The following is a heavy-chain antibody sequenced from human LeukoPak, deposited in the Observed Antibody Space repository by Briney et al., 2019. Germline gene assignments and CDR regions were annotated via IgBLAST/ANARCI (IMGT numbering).Heavy chain of an antibody. CDR3: ARISFDGLLVDY. CDR2: VYYSGGT. D-gene: IGHD3-9*01. CDR1: GDFLTTGDYF. J-gene: IGHJ4*02. V-gene: IGHV4-30-4*01. Sequence: PSETLSLTCNVSGDFLTTGDYFWNWIRQPPGKALEWIGYVYYSGGTSYNPSLQSRTSISADVSKNQFSLKLSSVTAADTAVYYCARISFDGLLVDYWGQGTLVTVSS.